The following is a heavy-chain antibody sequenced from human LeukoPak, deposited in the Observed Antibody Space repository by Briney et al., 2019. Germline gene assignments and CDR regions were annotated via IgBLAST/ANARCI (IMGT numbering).Heavy chain of an antibody. CDR3: ARDIEAAGLFFDY. CDR1: GFTFSSYW. D-gene: IGHD6-13*01. CDR2: MKYDGSEK. Sequence: PGGSLRLSCAASGFTFSSYWMSWVRQAPGKGLEWVANMKYDGSEKDYVGSVKGRFTISRDNAKNSLYLQMNSLRAEDTAVYYCARDIEAAGLFFDYWGQGTLVTVSS. V-gene: IGHV3-7*01. J-gene: IGHJ4*02.